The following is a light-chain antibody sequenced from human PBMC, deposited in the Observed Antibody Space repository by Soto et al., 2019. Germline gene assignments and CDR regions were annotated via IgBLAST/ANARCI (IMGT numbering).Light chain of an antibody. J-gene: IGLJ1*01. CDR3: CSYAGNSLYV. CDR1: SSDVGSYNL. CDR2: EGS. V-gene: IGLV2-23*01. Sequence: QSVLTQPASVSGSPGQSITISCTGTSSDVGSYNLVSWYQQHPGKAPKLMIYEGSKRPSGVSNRFSGSKSGNTASLTISGLQAEDEADYYCCSYAGNSLYVFGTGTKVT.